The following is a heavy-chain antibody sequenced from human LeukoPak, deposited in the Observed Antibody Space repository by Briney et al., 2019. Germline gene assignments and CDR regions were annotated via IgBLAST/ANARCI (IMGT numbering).Heavy chain of an antibody. D-gene: IGHD1-20*01. Sequence: ASVKVSCKASGYTFTSYYMYWVRQAPGQGLEWMGWINPNSGGTNYAQKFQGRVTMTRDTSISTAYMELSRLRSDDTAVYYCARDDNWKLYDAFDIWGQGTMVTVSS. CDR3: ARDDNWKLYDAFDI. CDR1: GYTFTSYY. V-gene: IGHV1-2*02. J-gene: IGHJ3*02. CDR2: INPNSGGT.